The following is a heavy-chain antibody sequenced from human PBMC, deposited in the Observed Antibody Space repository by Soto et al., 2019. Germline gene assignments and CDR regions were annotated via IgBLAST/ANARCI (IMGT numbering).Heavy chain of an antibody. J-gene: IGHJ6*02. D-gene: IGHD6-13*01. CDR3: ARDQRAGYYYYYGMDV. Sequence: SLRLSCAASGLTFSSYAMHWVRQAPGKGLEWVAVISYDGSNKYYADSVKGRFTISRDNSKNTLYLQMNSLRAEDTAVYYCARDQRAGYYYYYGMDVWGQGTTVTVSS. CDR2: ISYDGSNK. V-gene: IGHV3-30-3*01. CDR1: GLTFSSYA.